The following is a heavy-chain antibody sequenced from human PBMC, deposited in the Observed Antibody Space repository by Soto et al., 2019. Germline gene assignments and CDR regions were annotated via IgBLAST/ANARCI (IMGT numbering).Heavy chain of an antibody. CDR2: ISGSGGDT. Sequence: GGSVRLSCAASGVTFSNYAMSWVRQAPGKGLEWVSTISGSGGDTYYADSMKGRFTISRDNSKNTLYLQMNSLRAEDTAVYYCANWNDIFSWGQGTLVTVSS. J-gene: IGHJ5*02. CDR3: ANWNDIFS. V-gene: IGHV3-23*01. D-gene: IGHD1-1*01. CDR1: GVTFSNYA.